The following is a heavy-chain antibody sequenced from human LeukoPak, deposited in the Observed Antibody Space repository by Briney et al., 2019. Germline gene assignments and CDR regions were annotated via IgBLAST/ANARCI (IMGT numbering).Heavy chain of an antibody. CDR3: ARTGGPTYSSSWFF. V-gene: IGHV4-59*01. J-gene: IGHJ3*01. D-gene: IGHD6-13*01. Sequence: SETLSLTCTVSGGSISTYYWSWIRQPPGKGLEWIGYVVYSGSTNYKPSLKSRVTISVDTSKNQFSLKLSSVTAADTAVYYCARTGGPTYSSSWFFWGQGTVVTVSS. CDR1: GGSISTYY. CDR2: VVYSGST.